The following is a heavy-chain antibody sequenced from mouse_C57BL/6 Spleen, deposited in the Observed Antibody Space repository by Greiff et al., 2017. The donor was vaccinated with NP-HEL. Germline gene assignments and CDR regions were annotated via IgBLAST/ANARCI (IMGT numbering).Heavy chain of an antibody. D-gene: IGHD3-2*02. J-gene: IGHJ3*01. Sequence: VQLQQSGAELVRPGASVTLSCKASGYTFTDYEMHWVKQTPVHGLEWIGAIDPETGGTAYNQKFKGKAILTADKSSSTAYMELRSLTSEDSAVYYCTRFGSGPSWFAYGGQGTRVTVSA. CDR2: IDPETGGT. CDR1: GYTFTDYE. CDR3: TRFGSGPSWFAY. V-gene: IGHV1-15*01.